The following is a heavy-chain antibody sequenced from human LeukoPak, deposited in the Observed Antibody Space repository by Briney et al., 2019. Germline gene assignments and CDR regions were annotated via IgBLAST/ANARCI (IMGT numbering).Heavy chain of an antibody. CDR3: ARSTWIQLRYGDYYGMDV. J-gene: IGHJ6*02. Sequence: ASVKVSCKASGYTFTGYYMHWVRQAPGQGLEWMGWINPNSGGTNYAQKFQGRVTMTRDTSISTAYMELSRLRSDDTAVYYCARSTWIQLRYGDYYGMDVWGQGTTVTVSS. CDR2: INPNSGGT. CDR1: GYTFTGYY. D-gene: IGHD5-18*01. V-gene: IGHV1-2*02.